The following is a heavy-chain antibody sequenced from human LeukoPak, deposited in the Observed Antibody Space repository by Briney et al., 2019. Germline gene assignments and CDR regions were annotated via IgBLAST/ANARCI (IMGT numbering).Heavy chain of an antibody. CDR3: AREVVGSGGYYLDY. V-gene: IGHV3-11*05. Sequence: GGSLSLSCAASGFTFSDYYMSWIRQAPGKGLEWVSYISSSSSYTNYADSVKGRFTISRDNAKNSLYLQMNSLRAEDTAVYYCAREVVGSGGYYLDYWGQGTLVTVSS. CDR2: ISSSSSYT. J-gene: IGHJ4*02. D-gene: IGHD3-10*01. CDR1: GFTFSDYY.